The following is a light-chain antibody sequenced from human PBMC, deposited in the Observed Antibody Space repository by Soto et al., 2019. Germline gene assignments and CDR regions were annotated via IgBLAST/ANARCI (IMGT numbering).Light chain of an antibody. CDR1: QSVSSSY. Sequence: EIVLTQSPGTLPLSPGERATLSCRASQSVSSSYLAWYQQKPGQAPRLLIYGASSRATGIPDMFSGSGSGTDFTLTISRLEPEDFAVYYCQQYGSSPLFGPGTKVDIK. CDR2: GAS. CDR3: QQYGSSPL. V-gene: IGKV3-20*01. J-gene: IGKJ3*01.